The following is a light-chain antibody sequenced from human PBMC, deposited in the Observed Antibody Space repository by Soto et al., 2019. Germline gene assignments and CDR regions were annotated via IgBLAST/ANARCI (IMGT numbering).Light chain of an antibody. CDR2: EVS. J-gene: IGLJ1*01. CDR3: SSWTSSSTSDV. CDR1: SSDIGGYYY. V-gene: IGLV2-14*01. Sequence: QSALTQPASVSGSPGQSITISCTGTSSDIGGYYYVSWYQQRPGKAPKLMIYEVSNRPSGVSNRFSGSKSGNTASLTISGLQSEDEADYYCSSWTSSSTSDVFGTGTKVTVL.